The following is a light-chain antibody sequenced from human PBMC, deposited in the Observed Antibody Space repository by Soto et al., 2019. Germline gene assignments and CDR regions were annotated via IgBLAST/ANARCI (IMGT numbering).Light chain of an antibody. V-gene: IGLV1-51*01. CDR1: SSNIGGTNS. CDR3: GSWDSSLSAYV. Sequence: QSVLTQPPSASGTPGQRVFISCSGSSSNIGGTNSVSWYQQLPGTAPKLLIYDDNKRPSGIPDRFSGSKSGTSATLGITGFQTGDEADYYCGSWDSSLSAYVFGTGTKV. J-gene: IGLJ1*01. CDR2: DDN.